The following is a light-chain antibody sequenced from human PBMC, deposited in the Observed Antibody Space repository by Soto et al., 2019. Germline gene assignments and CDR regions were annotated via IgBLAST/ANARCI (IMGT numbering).Light chain of an antibody. CDR1: QSVSSSH. Sequence: EIFLTQSPGTLSLSPWETATLSCRASQSVSSSHLAWYQQKPGQAPRLLIYGASSRATGIPDRFSGSGSGTDFTLTISRLEPEDFAVYYCQQYGSSSWTFGQGTKVDIK. CDR2: GAS. J-gene: IGKJ1*01. V-gene: IGKV3-20*01. CDR3: QQYGSSSWT.